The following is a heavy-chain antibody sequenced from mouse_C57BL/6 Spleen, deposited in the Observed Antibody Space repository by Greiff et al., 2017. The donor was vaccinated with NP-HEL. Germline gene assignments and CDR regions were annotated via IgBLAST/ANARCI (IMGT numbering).Heavy chain of an antibody. D-gene: IGHD2-3*01. J-gene: IGHJ4*01. CDR3: ARVYDGYDGYAMDY. V-gene: IGHV5-16*01. CDR2: INYDGSST. CDR1: GFTFSDYY. Sequence: EVKLVESAGGLVQPGSSMKLSCTASGFTFSDYYMAWVRQVPEKGLEWVANINYDGSSTYYLDSLKSRFIISRDNAKNILYLQMSSLKSEDTATYYCARVYDGYDGYAMDYWGQGTSVTVSS.